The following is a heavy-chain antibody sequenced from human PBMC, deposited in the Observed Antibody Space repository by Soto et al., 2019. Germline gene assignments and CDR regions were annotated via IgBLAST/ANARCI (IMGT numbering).Heavy chain of an antibody. CDR2: INHTGRT. CDR1: GGSFSGYY. V-gene: IGHV4-34*01. J-gene: IGHJ3*01. CDR3: ARGKWFGEFGN. D-gene: IGHD3-10*01. Sequence: QVQLQQWGAGLLKPSETLSLTCAVYGGSFSGYYWSWIRQPPGKGREWIGEINHTGRTNYNPSLKSRVTISVDTSKNQFSLKLSSVTAADTAVYYCARGKWFGEFGNWGQGTMVTVSS.